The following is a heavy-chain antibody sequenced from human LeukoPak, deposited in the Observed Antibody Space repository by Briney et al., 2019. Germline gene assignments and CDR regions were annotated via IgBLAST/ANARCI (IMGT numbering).Heavy chain of an antibody. CDR3: ARHGFWSGSYPS. CDR1: GGSFSGYY. D-gene: IGHD1-26*01. CDR2: INHSGST. J-gene: IGHJ5*02. Sequence: NPSETLSLTCAVYGGSFSGYYWSWIRQPPGKGLEWIGEINHSGSTNYNPSLKSRVTISVDTSKNQFSLKLSSVTAADTAVYYCARHGFWSGSYPSWGQGTLVTVSS. V-gene: IGHV4-34*01.